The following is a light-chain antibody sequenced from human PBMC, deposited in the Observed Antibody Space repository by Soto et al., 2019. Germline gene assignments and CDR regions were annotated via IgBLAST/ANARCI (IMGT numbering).Light chain of an antibody. CDR1: QGISTY. CDR2: AAS. V-gene: IGKV1-9*01. CDR3: QQYGSYPWT. J-gene: IGKJ1*01. Sequence: LTQSRAALSLSVGDGVTITCRASQGISTYLAWYQQKPGKAPRFLIYAASTWQSGVPARFSGSGSGTDFTLTISSLEPEDFAGYYCQQYGSYPWTFGKGTKVDIK.